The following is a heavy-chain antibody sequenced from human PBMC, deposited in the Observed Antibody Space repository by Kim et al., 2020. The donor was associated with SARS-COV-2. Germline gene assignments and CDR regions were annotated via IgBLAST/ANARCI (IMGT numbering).Heavy chain of an antibody. Sequence: GGSLRLSCAASGFTFDDYAMHWVRQAPGKGLEWVSGISWNSGSIGYADSVKGRFTISRDNAKNSLYLQMNSLRAEDTALYYCAKGRGYYYDSSSVKGAFDIWGQGTMVTVSS. CDR3: AKGRGYYYDSSSVKGAFDI. D-gene: IGHD3-22*01. J-gene: IGHJ3*02. CDR2: ISWNSGSI. CDR1: GFTFDDYA. V-gene: IGHV3-9*01.